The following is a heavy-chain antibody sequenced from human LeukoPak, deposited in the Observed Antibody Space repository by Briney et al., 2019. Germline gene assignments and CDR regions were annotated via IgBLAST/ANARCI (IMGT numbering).Heavy chain of an antibody. V-gene: IGHV1-18*01. Sequence: GASVKVPCKASGNTFTSYGISWVRQAPGQGLEWMGWISAYNGNTNYAQKFQGRVTITADESTSTAYMELSSLRSEDTAVYYCASGYCSSTSCYRSWFDPWGQGTLVTVSS. J-gene: IGHJ5*02. D-gene: IGHD2-2*03. CDR2: ISAYNGNT. CDR3: ASGYCSSTSCYRSWFDP. CDR1: GNTFTSYG.